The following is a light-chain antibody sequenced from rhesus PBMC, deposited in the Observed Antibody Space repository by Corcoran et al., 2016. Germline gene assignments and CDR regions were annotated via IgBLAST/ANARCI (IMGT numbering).Light chain of an antibody. CDR1: SSDIGGYNR. J-gene: IGLJ1*01. CDR2: EVS. Sequence: QAAPTQYPSVSGSPEQSVTISCTGTSSDIGGYNRVSWYQQHPGKAPKLMIYEVSKRPSGFSDRFSGSKSGNTASQTISGLQAEDEADYYCSSYASSITFIFGAGTRLTVL. V-gene: IGLV2-13*03. CDR3: SSYASSITFI.